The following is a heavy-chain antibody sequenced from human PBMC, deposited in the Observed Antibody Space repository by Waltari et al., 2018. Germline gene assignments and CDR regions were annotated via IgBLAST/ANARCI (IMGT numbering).Heavy chain of an antibody. CDR3: ARVPRIVVRGVEN. V-gene: IGHV4-61*02. J-gene: IGHJ4*02. CDR1: GGSISSGSYY. CDR2: IYTSGST. D-gene: IGHD3-10*01. Sequence: QVQLQESGPGLVKPSQTLSLTCTVSGGSISSGSYYWSWIRQPAGKGLEWIGRIYTSGSTNYNPSLKSRVTISVDTSKNQFSLKLSSVTAADTAVYCCARVPRIVVRGVENWGQGTLVTVSS.